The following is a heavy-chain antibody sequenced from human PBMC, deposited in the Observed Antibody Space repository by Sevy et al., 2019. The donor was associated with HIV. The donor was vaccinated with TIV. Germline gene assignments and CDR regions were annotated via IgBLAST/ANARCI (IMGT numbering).Heavy chain of an antibody. Sequence: ASVNVSCKASGYTFASYGISWVRQAPGQGLEWLGWMRTLNVNTNNAQKFQGRVTMTTDTSTVTASMELRSLRSDDTAVYYCARDDCSSLSCHGSLLYWGQGTLVTVSS. J-gene: IGHJ4*02. CDR2: MRTLNVNT. CDR1: GYTFASYG. V-gene: IGHV1-18*01. CDR3: ARDDCSSLSCHGSLLY. D-gene: IGHD2-2*01.